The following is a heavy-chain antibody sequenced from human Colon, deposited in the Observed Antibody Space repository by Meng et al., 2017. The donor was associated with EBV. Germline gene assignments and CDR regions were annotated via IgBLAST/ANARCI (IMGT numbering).Heavy chain of an antibody. V-gene: IGHV4-31*03. CDR2: IYYSGST. CDR3: ARGPSRWLQFSFDY. Sequence: QVQRQRSGPGLLKPSQTLSLTCTGSGGSISSGGYYWSWIRQHTGKGLAWIGYIYYSGSTYYNPSLKSRVTISIDTSKNQFSLKLSSVTAADTAVYYCARGPSRWLQFSFDYWGQGTLVTVSS. CDR1: GGSISSGGYY. D-gene: IGHD5-24*01. J-gene: IGHJ4*02.